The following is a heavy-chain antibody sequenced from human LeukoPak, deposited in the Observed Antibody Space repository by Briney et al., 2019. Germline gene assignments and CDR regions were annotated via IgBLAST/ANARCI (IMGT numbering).Heavy chain of an antibody. Sequence: GGSLRLSCTASGFTFSNYGMHWVRQAPGKGLEWVAVISYDGSNEYYADSVKGRFTISRDNSKNTLFLQMNSLRPEDTAVYHCATHKIYYGADFWGQGTLVTVSS. J-gene: IGHJ4*02. CDR2: ISYDGSNE. CDR1: GFTFSNYG. D-gene: IGHD3-10*01. CDR3: ATHKIYYGADF. V-gene: IGHV3-30*03.